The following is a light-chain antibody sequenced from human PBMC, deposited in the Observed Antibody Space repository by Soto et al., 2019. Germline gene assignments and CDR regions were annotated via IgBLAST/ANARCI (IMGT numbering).Light chain of an antibody. CDR2: GAS. CDR1: QSVSSN. CDR3: QQYNNWPPWT. Sequence: EIVMTQSPATLSVSPGERATLSCRASQSVSSNLAWYQQKPGQAPRLPIYGASTRATGIPARFSGSGSGTEFTLTISSLQSEDFAVYYCQQYNNWPPWTFGQGTKVE. J-gene: IGKJ1*01. V-gene: IGKV3-15*01.